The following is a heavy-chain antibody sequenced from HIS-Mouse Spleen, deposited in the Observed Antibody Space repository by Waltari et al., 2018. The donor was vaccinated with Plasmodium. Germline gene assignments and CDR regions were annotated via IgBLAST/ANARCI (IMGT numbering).Heavy chain of an antibody. D-gene: IGHD4-4*01. CDR1: GGSIRSSSYY. CDR3: ASRPRVEEVTTPVYYYYYGMDV. J-gene: IGHJ6*02. V-gene: IGHV4-39*01. Sequence: QLQLQESGPGLVKPSETLSLTCTVSGGSIRSSSYYWGRIRPPPGKGLEWNGSIYYSGSNKNNATLKSRCTISGDTCKKQFSLGLGSVNAADTAVYYWASRPRVEEVTTPVYYYYYGMDVWGQGTTVTVS. CDR2: IYYSGSN.